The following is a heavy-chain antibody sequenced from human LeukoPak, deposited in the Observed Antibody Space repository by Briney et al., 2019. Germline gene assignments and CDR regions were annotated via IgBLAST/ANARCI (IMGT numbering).Heavy chain of an antibody. Sequence: GGSLRLSCASSGFTFSSYWMSWVRQAPGKGLEWVANIKQDGSEKYYVDSVKGRFTISRDNAKNSLYLQMNSLRAEDTAVYYCAKEAPGYLDSFDIWGQGTMVTVSS. CDR2: IKQDGSEK. V-gene: IGHV3-7*01. J-gene: IGHJ3*02. CDR1: GFTFSSYW. CDR3: AKEAPGYLDSFDI. D-gene: IGHD6-13*01.